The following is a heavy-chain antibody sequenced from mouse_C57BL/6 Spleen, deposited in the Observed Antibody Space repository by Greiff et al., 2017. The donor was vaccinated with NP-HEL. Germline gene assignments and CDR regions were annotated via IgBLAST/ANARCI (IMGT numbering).Heavy chain of an antibody. CDR2: IWSGGST. CDR1: GFSLTSYG. CDR3: AKPHAY. J-gene: IGHJ3*01. Sequence: QVQLQQSGPGLVQLSQSLSITCTVSGFSLTSYGVHRVRQSPGKGLACLGVIWSGGSTDYIASFMSRLSITNNNSMSQVFFKMNSLQSDETAIYYCAKPHAYWGQGTLVSVSA. V-gene: IGHV2-5*01.